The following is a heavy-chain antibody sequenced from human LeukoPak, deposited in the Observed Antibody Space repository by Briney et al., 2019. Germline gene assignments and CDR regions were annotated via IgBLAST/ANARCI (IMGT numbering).Heavy chain of an antibody. D-gene: IGHD3-3*01. CDR3: ARDGYVWSGYYIGSVLPHYYYGMDV. CDR2: ISSSSSYI. J-gene: IGHJ6*02. CDR1: GFTFSSYS. V-gene: IGHV3-21*01. Sequence: GGSLRLSCAASGFTFSSYSMNWVRQAPGKGLEWVSSISSSSSYIYYADSVKGRFTISRDNAKNSLYLQMNSLRAEDTAVYYCARDGYVWSGYYIGSVLPHYYYGMDVWGQGTTVTVSS.